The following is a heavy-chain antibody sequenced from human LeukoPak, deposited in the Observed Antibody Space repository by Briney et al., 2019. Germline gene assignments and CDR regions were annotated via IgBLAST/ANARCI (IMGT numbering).Heavy chain of an antibody. J-gene: IGHJ4*02. Sequence: ASVKVSCKASGYTFTSHGISWVRQAPGQGLEWMGWISAYNGNTNYAQKLQGRVTMTTDTSTSTAYMELRSLRSDDTAVYYCAKVLNYYDSSGPFDYWGQGTLVTVSS. V-gene: IGHV1-18*01. D-gene: IGHD3-22*01. CDR3: AKVLNYYDSSGPFDY. CDR2: ISAYNGNT. CDR1: GYTFTSHG.